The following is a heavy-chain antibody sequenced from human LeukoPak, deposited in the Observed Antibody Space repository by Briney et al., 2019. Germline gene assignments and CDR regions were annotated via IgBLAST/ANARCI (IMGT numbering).Heavy chain of an antibody. CDR2: IYSGGST. D-gene: IGHD3-9*01. Sequence: PGGSLRLSCAASGFTVSSNYMSWVRQAPGKGLEWVSVIYSGGSTYYADSVKGRFTISRDNSKNTLYLQMNSLRAEDTAVYYCARHTLYDILTGPTRPGYDYWGQGTLVTVSS. V-gene: IGHV3-66*04. CDR1: GFTVSSNY. CDR3: ARHTLYDILTGPTRPGYDY. J-gene: IGHJ4*02.